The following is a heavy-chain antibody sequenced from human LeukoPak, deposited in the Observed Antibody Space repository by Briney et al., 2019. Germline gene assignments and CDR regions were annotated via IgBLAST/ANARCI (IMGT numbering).Heavy chain of an antibody. CDR3: ARVDGYCSSTSCPYNWFDP. D-gene: IGHD2-2*01. V-gene: IGHV4-59*01. CDR1: GGSLSSYY. J-gene: IGHJ5*02. Sequence: PSEPLSLTCTVSGGSLSSYYWSWIRQPPGKGLEWIVYMYYSGSTKYNPSRKSRVTISVDTSKTQFSLNPSSVTAADTAVYYCARVDGYCSSTSCPYNWFDPWGQGTLVTVSS. CDR2: MYYSGST.